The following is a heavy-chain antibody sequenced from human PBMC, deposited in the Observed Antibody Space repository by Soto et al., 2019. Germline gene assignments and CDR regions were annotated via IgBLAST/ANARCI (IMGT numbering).Heavy chain of an antibody. D-gene: IGHD5-18*01. CDR3: ARDVETSMDGLNYFDP. V-gene: IGHV3-21*01. Sequence: GGSLILSCAASGFTFSSYTMNWVRQAPGKGLEWVSSISSSGSYIHYADSVKGRFTISRDNAKNSLFLQMDSLRAEDTAVYYCARDVETSMDGLNYFDPWGQGTLVTVSS. CDR2: ISSSGSYI. J-gene: IGHJ5*02. CDR1: GFTFSSYT.